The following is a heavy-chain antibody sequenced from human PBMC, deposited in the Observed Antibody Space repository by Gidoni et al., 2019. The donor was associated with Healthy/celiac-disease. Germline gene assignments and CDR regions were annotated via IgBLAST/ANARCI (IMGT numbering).Heavy chain of an antibody. CDR3: AKDRALRFLEPAHGTCFDY. Sequence: EVQLVESGGGLVQPGRSLRLSCAASGFTFDDYAMHWVRQAPGKGLEWVSGISWNSGSIGYADSVKGRFTISRDNAKNSLYLQMNSLRAEDTALYYCAKDRALRFLEPAHGTCFDYWGQGTLVTVSS. V-gene: IGHV3-9*01. CDR1: GFTFDDYA. D-gene: IGHD3-3*01. CDR2: ISWNSGSI. J-gene: IGHJ4*02.